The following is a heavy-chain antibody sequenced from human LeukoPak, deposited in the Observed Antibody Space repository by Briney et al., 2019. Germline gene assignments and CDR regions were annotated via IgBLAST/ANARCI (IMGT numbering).Heavy chain of an antibody. V-gene: IGHV4-39*01. CDR1: GGSISSSSHY. Sequence: SETLSLTCTVSGGSISSSSHYWGWIRQPPGKGLEWIGSIYYSGSTYYNPSLKSRVTISVDTSKNQFSLKLSSVTAADTAVYYCARYYDSSFDYWGQGTLVTVSS. CDR3: ARYYDSSFDY. D-gene: IGHD3-22*01. CDR2: IYYSGST. J-gene: IGHJ4*02.